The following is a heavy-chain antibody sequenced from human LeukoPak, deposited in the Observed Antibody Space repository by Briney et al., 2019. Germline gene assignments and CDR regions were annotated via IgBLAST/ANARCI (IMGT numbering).Heavy chain of an antibody. D-gene: IGHD2-21*01. V-gene: IGHV4-59*01. CDR3: ARITFVVEGYGMDV. CDR2: IYYSGST. Sequence: SETLSLTCTVSGASINKYYWSWIRQPPGKGLEWSGDIYYSGSTDHNPSLKSRVTISVDTSKRQFSLKLTSMTSADTAVYYCARITFVVEGYGMDVWGQGTTVTVSS. CDR1: GASINKYY. J-gene: IGHJ6*02.